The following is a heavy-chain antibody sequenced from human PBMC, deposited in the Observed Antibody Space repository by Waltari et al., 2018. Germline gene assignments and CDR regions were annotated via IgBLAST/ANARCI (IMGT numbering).Heavy chain of an antibody. D-gene: IGHD6-6*01. J-gene: IGHJ3*01. V-gene: IGHV1-2*02. CDR1: GYTFRDNY. CDR3: ARDVRRAFDV. CDR2: LNPDGGAT. Sequence: QVQLVQSGAEVKKPGASVEVSCKASGYTFRDNYIHWVRQAPGQGLEWMGWLNPDGGATNSAEELRGRLTMTRDTSTTTAFMALTGLTTDDTAVYYCARDVRRAFDVWGQGTMVAVSS.